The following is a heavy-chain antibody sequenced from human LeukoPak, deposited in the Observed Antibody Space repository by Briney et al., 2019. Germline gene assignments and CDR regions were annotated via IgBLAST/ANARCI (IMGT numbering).Heavy chain of an antibody. CDR2: IYYSGST. CDR3: ARSGYSGLDY. J-gene: IGHJ4*02. CDR1: GGSISSDNW. D-gene: IGHD5-12*01. V-gene: IGHV4-39*01. Sequence: SETLSLTCAVSGGSISSDNWWSWVRQPPGKGLEWIGSIYYSGSTYYNPSLKSRVTISVDTSKNQFSLKLSSVTAADTAVYYCARSGYSGLDYWGQGTLVTVSS.